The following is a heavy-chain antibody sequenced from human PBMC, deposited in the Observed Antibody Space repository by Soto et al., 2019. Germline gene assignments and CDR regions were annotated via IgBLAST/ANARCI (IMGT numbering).Heavy chain of an antibody. CDR2: IYHSGST. J-gene: IGHJ6*02. V-gene: IGHV4-4*02. CDR3: ATTEPRSNGYGDYAPPYYYYGMDV. CDR1: GGSISSSNW. D-gene: IGHD4-17*01. Sequence: SETLSLTCAVSGGSISSSNWWSWVRQPPGKGLEWIGEIYHSGSTNYNPSLKSRVTISVDTSKNQFSLKLSSVTAADTAVYYCATTEPRSNGYGDYAPPYYYYGMDVWGQGTTVTVSS.